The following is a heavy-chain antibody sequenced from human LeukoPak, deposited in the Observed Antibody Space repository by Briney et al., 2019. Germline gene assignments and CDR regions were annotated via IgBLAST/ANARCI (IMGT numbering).Heavy chain of an antibody. CDR3: ARGLHGYNQQFDY. Sequence: SQTLSLTCALSGDSVSNNSAAWHWIRQSPSRGLEWLVRTYYRSKWYNDYAVSVKSRITINPDTSKNQFSLQLNSVTPEDTAVYYCARGLHGYNQQFDYWGQGTLVTVSS. V-gene: IGHV6-1*01. CDR2: TYYRSKWYN. D-gene: IGHD5-24*01. J-gene: IGHJ4*02. CDR1: GDSVSNNSAA.